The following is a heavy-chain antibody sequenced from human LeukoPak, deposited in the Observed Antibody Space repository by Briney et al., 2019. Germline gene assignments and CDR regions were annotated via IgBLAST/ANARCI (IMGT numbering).Heavy chain of an antibody. CDR2: IYSGGST. CDR1: EFSVGSNY. D-gene: IGHD5-18*01. J-gene: IGHJ4*02. Sequence: GGSLRLSCAASEFSVGSNYMTWVRQAPGKGLEWVSLIYSGGSTYYADSVKGRFTISRDNSKNTLYLQMNSLRAEDTAVYYCARDYGYSYGPVLGFDYWGQGTLVTVSS. CDR3: ARDYGYSYGPVLGFDY. V-gene: IGHV3-66*01.